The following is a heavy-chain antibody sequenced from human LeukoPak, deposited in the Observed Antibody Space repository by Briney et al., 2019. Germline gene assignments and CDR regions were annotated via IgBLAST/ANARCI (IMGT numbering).Heavy chain of an antibody. J-gene: IGHJ6*03. V-gene: IGHV3-30*03. D-gene: IGHD4-11*01. Sequence: PGRSLRLSCAASGFTFSSYGMHWVRQAPGNGLEGGADISYDGTNKYYADAVKGRFTISRDNSKNTLYLQMNSLRAEDTAVYYCAREGDDYSNYYYYYMDVWGKGTTVTVSS. CDR3: AREGDDYSNYYYYYMDV. CDR1: GFTFSSYG. CDR2: ISYDGTNK.